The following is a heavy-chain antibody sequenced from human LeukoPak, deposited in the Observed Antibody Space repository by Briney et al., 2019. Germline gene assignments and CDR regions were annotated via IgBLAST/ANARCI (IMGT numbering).Heavy chain of an antibody. CDR3: ARVPRQHPSYMDV. J-gene: IGHJ6*03. V-gene: IGHV4-4*07. Sequence: SETLSLSCTVSGGSISSYYWSWIRQPAGKGLEWIGRIYTSGSTNYNPSPKSRVTMSVDTSKNQFSLKLSSVTAADTAVYYCARVPRQHPSYMDVWGKGTTVTVSS. CDR2: IYTSGST. D-gene: IGHD1-1*01. CDR1: GGSISSYY.